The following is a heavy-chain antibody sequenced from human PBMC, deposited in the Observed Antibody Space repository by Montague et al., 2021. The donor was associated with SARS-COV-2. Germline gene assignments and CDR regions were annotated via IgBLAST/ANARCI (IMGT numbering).Heavy chain of an antibody. D-gene: IGHD2/OR15-2a*01. V-gene: IGHV4-59*01. J-gene: IGHJ4*02. CDR2: IYYSGST. CDR1: GGSISSYY. Sequence: SETLSLTCTVSGGSISSYYWSWIRQPPGKGLEWIGYIYYSGSTNYNPSLKSRVTILVDMSKNQFSLKLSSVTAADTAVYYCARGMGGHYLYYFDYWGQGTLVTVSS. CDR3: ARGMGGHYLYYFDY.